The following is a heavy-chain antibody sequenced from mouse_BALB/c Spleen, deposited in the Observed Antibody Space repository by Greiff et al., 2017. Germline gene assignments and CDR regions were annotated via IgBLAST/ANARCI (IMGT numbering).Heavy chain of an antibody. CDR1: GYTFTDYN. D-gene: IGHD1-1*01. V-gene: IGHV1S29*02. Sequence: DVQLQESGPELVKPGASVKISCKASGYTFTDYNMHWVKQSHGKSLEWIGYIYPYNGGTGYNQKFKSKATLTVDNSSSTAYMELRSLTSEDSAVYYCASPTTVVATDWYFDVWGAGTTVTVSS. J-gene: IGHJ1*01. CDR3: ASPTTVVATDWYFDV. CDR2: IYPYNGGT.